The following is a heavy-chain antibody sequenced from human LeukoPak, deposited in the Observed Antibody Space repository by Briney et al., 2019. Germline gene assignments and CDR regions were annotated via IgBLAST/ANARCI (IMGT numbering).Heavy chain of an antibody. Sequence: GGSLRLSCAASGFTFSSYSMNWVRQAPGKGLEWVSSISSSSSYIYYADSVKGRFTISRDNAKNSPYLQMNSLRAEDTAVYYCARDASRLLHSDSDYWGQGTLVTVSS. D-gene: IGHD1-26*01. J-gene: IGHJ4*02. CDR3: ARDASRLLHSDSDY. CDR2: ISSSSSYI. V-gene: IGHV3-21*01. CDR1: GFTFSSYS.